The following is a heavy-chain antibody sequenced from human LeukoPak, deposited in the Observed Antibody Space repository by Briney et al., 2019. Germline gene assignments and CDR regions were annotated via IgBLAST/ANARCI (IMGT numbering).Heavy chain of an antibody. CDR3: VRDLRGSSCYDY. CDR2: IYYSGST. Sequence: PSETLSLTCTVSGGSLSSYYWSWIRQPPGKGLEWIGYIYYSGSTSYNPSLKSRVTISVDTSKNQFSLKLSSVTAADTALYYCVRDLRGSSCYDYWGQGTLVTVSS. CDR1: GGSLSSYY. V-gene: IGHV4-59*01. D-gene: IGHD2-2*01. J-gene: IGHJ4*02.